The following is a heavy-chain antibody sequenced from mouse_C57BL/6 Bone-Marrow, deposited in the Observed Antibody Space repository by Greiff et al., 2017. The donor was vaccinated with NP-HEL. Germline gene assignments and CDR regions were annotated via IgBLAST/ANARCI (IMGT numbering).Heavy chain of an antibody. CDR1: GYTFTSYW. D-gene: IGHD1-1*01. J-gene: IGHJ4*01. V-gene: IGHV1-55*01. Sequence: QVQLQQPGAELVKPGASVKMSCKASGYTFTSYWITWVKQRPGQGLEWIGDIYPGSGSTNYNEKFKSKATLTVDTSSSTAYMQLSSLTSEDSAVYYCARSQIYYYGSRRDAMDYWGQGTSVTVSS. CDR3: ARSQIYYYGSRRDAMDY. CDR2: IYPGSGST.